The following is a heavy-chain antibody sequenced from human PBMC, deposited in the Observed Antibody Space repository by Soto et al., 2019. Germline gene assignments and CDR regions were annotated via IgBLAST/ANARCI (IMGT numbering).Heavy chain of an antibody. CDR2: ISAYNGNT. CDR1: GYTFTSYG. Sequence: QVQLVQSGAEVKKPGASVKVSCKASGYTFTSYGISWVRQAAGQGLEWMGWISAYNGNTNYAQKLQGRVTMTTDTSTSTAYMELRSLRSDDTAVYYCAIDPRYCSGGSFYSAFDYWGQGTLVTVSS. D-gene: IGHD2-15*01. CDR3: AIDPRYCSGGSFYSAFDY. V-gene: IGHV1-18*01. J-gene: IGHJ4*02.